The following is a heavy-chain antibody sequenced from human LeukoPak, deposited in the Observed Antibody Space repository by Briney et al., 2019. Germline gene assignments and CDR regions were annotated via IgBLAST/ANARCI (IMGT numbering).Heavy chain of an antibody. V-gene: IGHV3-73*01. CDR2: IRSTANGYAT. D-gene: IGHD3-22*01. J-gene: IGHJ5*02. CDR1: GFTFSGSA. CDR3: DPRSYSYLP. Sequence: GGSLRLSCAASGFTFSGSALHWVRQASGKGLEWVGRIRSTANGYATAYAASVKGRFTISRDDSKNTAYLQMDSLKTEDTAVYYCDPRSYSYLPWGQGTLVTVSS.